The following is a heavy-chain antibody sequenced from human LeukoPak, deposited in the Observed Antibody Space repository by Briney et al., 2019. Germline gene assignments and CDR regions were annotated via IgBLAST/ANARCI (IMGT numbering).Heavy chain of an antibody. CDR3: ARVDTAWWFDP. D-gene: IGHD5-18*01. Sequence: PSESLSLTCAVSGYSISSSNWWGWIRQPPGKGLEWIGYIDYSASIYYNPSLKSRVTMSVDTSKNQFSLKLSSVTAVDTAVYYCARVDTAWWFDPWGQGTLVT. J-gene: IGHJ5*02. V-gene: IGHV4-28*05. CDR2: IDYSASI. CDR1: GYSISSSNW.